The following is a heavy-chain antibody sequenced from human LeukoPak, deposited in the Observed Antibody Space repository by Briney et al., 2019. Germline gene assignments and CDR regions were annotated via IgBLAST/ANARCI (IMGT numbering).Heavy chain of an antibody. CDR1: DGSFSGHY. CDR3: ASLNRAPSY. J-gene: IGHJ4*02. V-gene: IGHV4-34*01. CDR2: INHSGST. Sequence: PSETLSLTCGVYDGSFSGHYWSWIRQPPGKGLEWIGEINHSGSTNYNPSLKSRVAMSVDTSKNQFSLKLSYVTAADTPVYYCASLNRAPSYWGQGTLVTVSS.